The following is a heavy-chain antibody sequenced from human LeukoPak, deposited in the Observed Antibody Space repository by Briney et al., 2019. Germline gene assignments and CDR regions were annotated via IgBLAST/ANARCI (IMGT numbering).Heavy chain of an antibody. CDR2: IRSKANSYAT. J-gene: IGHJ4*02. D-gene: IGHD4-17*01. CDR1: GFTFSGSA. Sequence: GGSLRLSCAASGFTFSGSAIHWVRQASGKGLEWVGRIRSKANSYATAYAASVKGRFTISRDDSKNTADLQMNSLKTEDTAVYYCTRLGETNDYWGQGTLVTVSS. V-gene: IGHV3-73*01. CDR3: TRLGETNDY.